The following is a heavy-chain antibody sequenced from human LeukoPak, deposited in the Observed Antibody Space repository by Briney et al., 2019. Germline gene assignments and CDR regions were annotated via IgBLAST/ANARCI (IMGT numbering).Heavy chain of an antibody. D-gene: IGHD3-3*01. Sequence: SETLSLTCAVYGGSFSGYYWSWLRQPPGKGLEWIGEINHSGSTDYNPSLKSRVTISVDTSKNQFSLKLSSVTAADTAVYYCASVPRKFTIFGVGHKRWLDPWGQGTLVTVSS. CDR2: INHSGST. J-gene: IGHJ5*02. V-gene: IGHV4-34*01. CDR3: ASVPRKFTIFGVGHKRWLDP. CDR1: GGSFSGYY.